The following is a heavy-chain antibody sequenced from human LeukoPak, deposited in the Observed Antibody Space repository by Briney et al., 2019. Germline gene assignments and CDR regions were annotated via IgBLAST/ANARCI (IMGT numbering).Heavy chain of an antibody. CDR2: IWYDGTNK. V-gene: IGHV3-33*01. J-gene: IGHJ4*02. D-gene: IGHD1-1*01. CDR1: GFSLSSYG. CDR3: ARETNDDYFDY. Sequence: GGSLRLSCAASGFSLSSYGMHWVRQAPGKGLEWVAVIWYDGTNKYYADSVKGRFTISSDKSKNTLYLQMNSLRAEDSAVYYCARETNDDYFDYWGQGTLVTVSS.